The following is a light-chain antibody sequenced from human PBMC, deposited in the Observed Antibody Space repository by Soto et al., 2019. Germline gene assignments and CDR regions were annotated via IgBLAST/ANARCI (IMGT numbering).Light chain of an antibody. J-gene: IGLJ1*01. CDR3: QSYGDSLSGYV. Sequence: QSALTQPRSVSGSPRQSVTISCTGTSSDVGGYDFVSWYQQLPGTAPKLLIYGNSNRPSGVPDRFSGSKSGTSASLTITGLQAEDEADYYCQSYGDSLSGYVFGTGTKVTVL. CDR1: SSDVGGYDF. CDR2: GNS. V-gene: IGLV2-11*01.